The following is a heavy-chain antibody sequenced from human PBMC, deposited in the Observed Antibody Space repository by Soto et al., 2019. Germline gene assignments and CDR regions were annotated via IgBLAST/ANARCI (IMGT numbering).Heavy chain of an antibody. Sequence: QVQLQQWGAGLLKPSETLSLTCAVYGGSFSGYYWSWIRQPPGKGLEWIGEINHSGSTNYNPSLKSRVTISVDTSKNQVSLKLSSVTAADTAVYYCARKGRVGRMTTVNYWGQGTLVTVSS. V-gene: IGHV4-34*01. D-gene: IGHD4-17*01. CDR2: INHSGST. J-gene: IGHJ4*02. CDR3: ARKGRVGRMTTVNY. CDR1: GGSFSGYY.